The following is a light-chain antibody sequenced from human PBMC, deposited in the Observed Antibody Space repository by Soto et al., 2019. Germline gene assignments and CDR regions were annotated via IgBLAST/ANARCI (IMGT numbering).Light chain of an antibody. J-gene: IGLJ1*01. CDR1: NIDVGGYNY. Sequence: QSGLTQPASVSGSPGQSITISCTGTNIDVGGYNYVSWYQQHPGKAPKLMIYEVTYRPSGVSNRFSGSKSGNTASLTISGLQAEDEADYYCAAWDNSLNGPYVFGTGTKVTVL. V-gene: IGLV2-14*01. CDR3: AAWDNSLNGPYV. CDR2: EVT.